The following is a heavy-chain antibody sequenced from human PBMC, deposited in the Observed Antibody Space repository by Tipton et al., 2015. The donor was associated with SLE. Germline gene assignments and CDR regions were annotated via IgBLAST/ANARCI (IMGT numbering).Heavy chain of an antibody. Sequence: TLSLTCAVYGGSFRGYYWSWIRQPPGKGLEWIGEIEHSGSTNYNPSLKSRVTISVDTSKNQFSLKLSSVTAADTAVYYCAREWVGKLDWSIRGYYYYMDVCGKGSTVTVSS. D-gene: IGHD1-26*01. CDR2: IEHSGST. CDR3: AREWVGKLDWSIRGYYYYMDV. CDR1: GGSFRGYY. V-gene: IGHV4-34*01. J-gene: IGHJ6*03.